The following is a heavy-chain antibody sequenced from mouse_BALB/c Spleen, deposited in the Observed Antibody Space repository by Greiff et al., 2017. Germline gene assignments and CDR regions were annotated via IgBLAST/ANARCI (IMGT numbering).Heavy chain of an antibody. CDR2: INSNGGST. Sequence: EVQLVESGGGLVQPGGSLKLSCAASGFTFSSYGMSWVRQTPDKRLELVATINSNGGSTYYPDSVRGRFTISRDNAKNTLYLQMSSLKSEDTAMYYCARDAPYDYGTLDYWGQGTTLTVSS. CDR3: ARDAPYDYGTLDY. CDR1: GFTFSSYG. J-gene: IGHJ2*01. V-gene: IGHV5-6-3*01. D-gene: IGHD2-4*01.